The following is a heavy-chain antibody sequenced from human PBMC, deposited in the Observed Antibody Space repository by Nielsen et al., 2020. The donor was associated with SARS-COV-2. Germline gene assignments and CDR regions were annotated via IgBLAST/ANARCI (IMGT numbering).Heavy chain of an antibody. D-gene: IGHD3-10*01. V-gene: IGHV4-61*01. J-gene: IGHJ4*02. CDR3: ARYGSGIDK. CDR1: GGSVTSGYSF. CDR2: ISYSGST. Sequence: SETLSLTCSVSGGSVTSGYSFWSWIRQPPGKGLEWIGYISYSGSTKYNPSLKSQVTISVDTSKNQFSLKLSSVTAADTAVYYCARYGSGIDKWGQGTLVTVSS.